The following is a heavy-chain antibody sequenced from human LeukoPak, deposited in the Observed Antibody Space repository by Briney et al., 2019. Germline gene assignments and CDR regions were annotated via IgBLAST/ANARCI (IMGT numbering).Heavy chain of an antibody. CDR3: ARQSLGYDSSGYREDFDY. CDR1: GGSISSSSYY. D-gene: IGHD3-22*01. V-gene: IGHV4-39*01. CDR2: IYYSGST. Sequence: SETLSLTCTVSGGSISSSSYYWGWIRQPPGKGLEWIGSIYYSGSTYYNPSLKSRVTISVDTSKNQFSLKLSSVTAADAAVYYRARQSLGYDSSGYREDFDYWGQGTLVTVSS. J-gene: IGHJ4*02.